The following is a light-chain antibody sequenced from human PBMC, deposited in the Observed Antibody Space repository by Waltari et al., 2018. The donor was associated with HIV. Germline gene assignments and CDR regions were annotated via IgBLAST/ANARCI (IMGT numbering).Light chain of an antibody. Sequence: QSALTKPPSTSGTPGQRVTMSCSGSSSNVGRDTVSCYQQIPGTAPKLLIYNDYQRPSGVPDRFSGSKSGTSASLAISGLRSEDEADYYCAAWDNILSGYVFGTGTKVTVL. CDR3: AAWDNILSGYV. CDR1: SSNVGRDT. CDR2: NDY. J-gene: IGLJ1*01. V-gene: IGLV1-47*01.